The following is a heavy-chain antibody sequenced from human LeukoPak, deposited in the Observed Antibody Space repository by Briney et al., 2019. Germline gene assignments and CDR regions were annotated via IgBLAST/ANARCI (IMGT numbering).Heavy chain of an antibody. CDR2: TRSKAYGGKGYGGTT. CDR3: TRDMTNYDGVSRAFGSFFDS. D-gene: IGHD3-3*01. V-gene: IGHV3-49*04. Sequence: PGRSLRLSCTASGFTFGDHTLSWVRQAPGKGLEWLGFTRSKAYGGKGYGGTTEYAASVKGRFTISRDDSKSIAYLQMNSLKAEDTALYYCTRDMTNYDGVSRAFGSFFDSWGQGTRVTVSS. J-gene: IGHJ4*02. CDR1: GFTFGDHT.